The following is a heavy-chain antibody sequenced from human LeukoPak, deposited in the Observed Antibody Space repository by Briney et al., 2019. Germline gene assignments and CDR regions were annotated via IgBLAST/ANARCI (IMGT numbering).Heavy chain of an antibody. D-gene: IGHD2-21*02. CDR3: ARRAGDWAVNWIDP. Sequence: SETLSLTCTVSGGSITGTTYYRAWFRQPPGKGLEWIGSLYPSGSTYYSPSLKSRVSILLDTSKSQLSLNVRSVTAADTAVYYCARRAGDWAVNWIDPWGQGTLVTVSS. V-gene: IGHV4-39*01. J-gene: IGHJ5*02. CDR2: LYPSGST. CDR1: GGSITGTTYY.